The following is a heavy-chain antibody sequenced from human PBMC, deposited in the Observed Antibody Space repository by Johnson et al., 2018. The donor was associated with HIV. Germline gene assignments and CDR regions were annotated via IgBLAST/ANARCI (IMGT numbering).Heavy chain of an antibody. J-gene: IGHJ3*02. CDR1: GFAFSSYP. V-gene: IGHV3-23*04. CDR3: TRDLNSAYYNFWSAPDDPNAFDI. CDR2: ISGGGGNT. Sequence: EVQLVESGGGLVQPGGSLRLSCEASGFAFSSYPMSWVRQAPGKGPDWVSAISGGGGNTYYADSVKGRFTISRDNSKNKLYLQMNSLRAEDTAVYYCTRDLNSAYYNFWSAPDDPNAFDIWGQGTMVTVSS. D-gene: IGHD3-3*01.